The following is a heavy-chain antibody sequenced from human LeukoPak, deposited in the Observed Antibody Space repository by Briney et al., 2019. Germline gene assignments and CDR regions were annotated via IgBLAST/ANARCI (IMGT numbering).Heavy chain of an antibody. CDR2: IKRDGSEK. D-gene: IGHD1-26*01. J-gene: IGHJ4*02. Sequence: PGGSLRLSCVVSDVTFSSSWMTWVRQAPGKGLEWVAQIKRDGSEKDYVDSVKGRFTISRDNAKNSLYLEMNRLRVEDTAVYYCVRGTGTYGYWGQGTLVTVST. CDR3: VRGTGTYGY. CDR1: DVTFSSSW. V-gene: IGHV3-7*04.